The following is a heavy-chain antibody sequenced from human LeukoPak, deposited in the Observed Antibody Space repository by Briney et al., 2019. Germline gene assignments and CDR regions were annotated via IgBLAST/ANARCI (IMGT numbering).Heavy chain of an antibody. CDR1: GGSIRNYY. V-gene: IGHV4-4*07. D-gene: IGHD2-15*01. CDR2: MHSSGST. Sequence: KPSETLSLTCTVSGGSIRNYYLNWIRQPAGKGLEWIGRMHSSGSTQYNYSLNSRATMSVDTSRKQFSLKLSAVTAADTAVYYCARDREECSDGSCYSAGWFDSWGQGTLVTVSS. J-gene: IGHJ5*01. CDR3: ARDREECSDGSCYSAGWFDS.